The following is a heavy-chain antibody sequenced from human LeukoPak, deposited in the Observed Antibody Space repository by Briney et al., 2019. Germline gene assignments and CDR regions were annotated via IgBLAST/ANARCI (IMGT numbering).Heavy chain of an antibody. D-gene: IGHD1-7*01. Sequence: PSETLSLTCTVSGDSISSSSYYWGWIRQPPGKGLEWIGSIYYSGSTYYNPSLKSRVTISVDTSKNQFSLKLSSVTAADTAVYYCARQSITGTTLFDYWGQGTLVTVSS. CDR2: IYYSGST. CDR1: GDSISSSSYY. J-gene: IGHJ4*02. CDR3: ARQSITGTTLFDY. V-gene: IGHV4-39*01.